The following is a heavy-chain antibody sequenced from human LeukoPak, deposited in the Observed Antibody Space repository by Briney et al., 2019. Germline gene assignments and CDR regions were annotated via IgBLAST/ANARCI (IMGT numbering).Heavy chain of an antibody. Sequence: GASVKVSCKASGYTFTGYYMHWVRQAPGQGPEWMGWISPNSGGTNYAQKLQGRVTMTRDTSLSTVYMELSRLRSDDTAVYYCATQATSGWHFSWGQGTLVTVSS. V-gene: IGHV1-2*02. D-gene: IGHD6-19*01. CDR3: ATQATSGWHFS. CDR2: ISPNSGGT. J-gene: IGHJ5*02. CDR1: GYTFTGYY.